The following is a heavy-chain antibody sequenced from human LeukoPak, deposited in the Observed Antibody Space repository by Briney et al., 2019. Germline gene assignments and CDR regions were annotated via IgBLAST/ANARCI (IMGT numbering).Heavy chain of an antibody. CDR3: ARDSRGAGPDFDY. CDR2: IHPSGTT. CDR1: GDSIISSY. Sequence: PSETLSLTCTVSGDSIISSYWWAWIRQPPGKGLEWIGYIHPSGTTNYNLSLETRVTISLDTSRNQFSLRLSSVTAADTAVYYCARDSRGAGPDFDYWGQGTLVTVSS. V-gene: IGHV4-4*08. D-gene: IGHD6-19*01. J-gene: IGHJ4*02.